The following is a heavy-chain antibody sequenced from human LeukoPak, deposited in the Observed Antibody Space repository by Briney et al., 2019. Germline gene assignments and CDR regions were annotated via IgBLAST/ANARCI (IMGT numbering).Heavy chain of an antibody. CDR3: ARGLQTGSYYYMDV. CDR2: INWNGGST. V-gene: IGHV3-20*01. Sequence: GGSLRLSCAASGFTFDDYGMSWVRQAPGKGLEWVSGINWNGGSTGYADSVKGRFTISRDNAKNSLYLQMNSLRAEDTALYHCARGLQTGSYYYMDVWGKGTTVTISS. CDR1: GFTFDDYG. D-gene: IGHD3-10*01. J-gene: IGHJ6*03.